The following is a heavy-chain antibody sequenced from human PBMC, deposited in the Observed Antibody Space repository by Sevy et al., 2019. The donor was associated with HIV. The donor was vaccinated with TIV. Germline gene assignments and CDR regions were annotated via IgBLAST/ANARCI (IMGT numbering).Heavy chain of an antibody. Sequence: GGSLRLSCAASGFTFSVAAVHWVRQASGKGLEWVGRIRNKADSYATSYAASVKGRFTISRDDSKNMAYLQMNSLKTEDTAVYFCGRQGVAAEIDYWGRGTLVTVCS. CDR1: GFTFSVAA. V-gene: IGHV3-73*01. D-gene: IGHD6-13*01. CDR2: IRNKADSYAT. J-gene: IGHJ4*02. CDR3: GRQGVAAEIDY.